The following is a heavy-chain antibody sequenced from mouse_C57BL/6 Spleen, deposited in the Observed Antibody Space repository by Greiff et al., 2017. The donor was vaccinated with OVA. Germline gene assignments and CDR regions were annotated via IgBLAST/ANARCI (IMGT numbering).Heavy chain of an antibody. CDR3: ARGATGAWFAY. J-gene: IGHJ3*01. D-gene: IGHD3-1*01. CDR1: GYSITSGYY. V-gene: IGHV3-6*01. CDR2: ISYDGSN. Sequence: EVQLQQSGPGLVKPSQSLSLTCSVTGYSITSGYYWNWIRQFPGNKLEWMGYISYDGSNNYNPSLKNRISITRDTSKNQFFLKLNSVTTEDTATYYGARGATGAWFAYWGQGTLVTVSA.